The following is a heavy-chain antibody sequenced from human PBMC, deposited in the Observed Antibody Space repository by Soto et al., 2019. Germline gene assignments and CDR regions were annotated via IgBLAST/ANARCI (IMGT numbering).Heavy chain of an antibody. J-gene: IGHJ5*02. V-gene: IGHV4-59*06. CDR1: GGSFSPNY. CDR2: IYYSGVT. D-gene: IGHD3-22*01. CDR3: ARGYSSGYLGNWFDP. Sequence: SETLSLTCTVSGGSFSPNYWSWIRQHSGKGLEWIGYIYYSGVTYYNPSLESRVTISGDTSKSQVSLKLSSVTAADTAVYYCARGYSSGYLGNWFDPWGQGTLVTVS.